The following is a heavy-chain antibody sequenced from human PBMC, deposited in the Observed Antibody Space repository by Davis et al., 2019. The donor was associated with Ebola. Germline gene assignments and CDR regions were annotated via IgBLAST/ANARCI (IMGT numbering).Heavy chain of an antibody. J-gene: IGHJ4*02. Sequence: PGGSLRLSCAASGFTFSSYGMNWVRQAPGKGLEWVSSISSSSSYIYYADSVKGRFTISRDNAKNSLYLQMNSLRAEDTAVYYCAKFPSGYSYGRDDYWGQGTLVTVSS. CDR3: AKFPSGYSYGRDDY. D-gene: IGHD5-18*01. V-gene: IGHV3-21*04. CDR2: ISSSSSYI. CDR1: GFTFSSYG.